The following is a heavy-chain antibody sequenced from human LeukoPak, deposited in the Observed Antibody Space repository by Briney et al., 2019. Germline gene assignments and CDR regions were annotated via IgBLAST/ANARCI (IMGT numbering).Heavy chain of an antibody. Sequence: GASVKVSCKASGYTFTDYYMHWVQQAPGKGLEWMGRVDPEDGETIYAEKFQGRVTITADTSTDTAYMELSSLRSEDTAVYYCARGHCGGDCFLDYWGQGTLVTVSS. D-gene: IGHD2-21*02. CDR2: VDPEDGET. CDR3: ARGHCGGDCFLDY. J-gene: IGHJ4*02. CDR1: GYTFTDYY. V-gene: IGHV1-69-2*01.